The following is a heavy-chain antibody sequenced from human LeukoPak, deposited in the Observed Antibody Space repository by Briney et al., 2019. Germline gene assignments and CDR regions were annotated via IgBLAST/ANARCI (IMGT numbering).Heavy chain of an antibody. J-gene: IGHJ4*02. CDR2: IYFTGST. D-gene: IGHD5-24*01. Sequence: SETLSLTCTVSGGSINNYYWNWIRQPPGKGLEWIGYIYFTGSTNYNPSLKSRVTISLDTSKNQFSLKLSSVTAADTAIYYCARGRWLQFSDWGPGTLVTVSS. V-gene: IGHV4-59*01. CDR3: ARGRWLQFSD. CDR1: GGSINNYY.